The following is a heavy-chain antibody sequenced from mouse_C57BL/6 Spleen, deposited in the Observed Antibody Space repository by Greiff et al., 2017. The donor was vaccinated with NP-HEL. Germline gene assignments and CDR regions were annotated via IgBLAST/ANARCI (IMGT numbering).Heavy chain of an antibody. J-gene: IGHJ1*03. CDR2: INPSNGGT. CDR1: GYTFTSYW. V-gene: IGHV1-53*01. D-gene: IGHD2-1*01. Sequence: QVQLQQPGTELVKPGASVKLSCKASGYTFTSYWMHWVKQRPGQGLEWIGNINPSNGGTNYNEKFKSKATLTVDKSSSTAYMQLSSLTSEDSAVYYCARSRIYYGNYDWYFDVWGTGTTVTVSS. CDR3: ARSRIYYGNYDWYFDV.